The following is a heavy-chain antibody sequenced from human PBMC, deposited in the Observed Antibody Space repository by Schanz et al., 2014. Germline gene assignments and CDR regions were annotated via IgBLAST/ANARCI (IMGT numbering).Heavy chain of an antibody. CDR3: RLWFGELYYGMDV. Sequence: EVQLVESGGGLVQPGGSLRLSCAASGFTFSYYGMTWVRQAPGKGLEWVSAISGSGGSTYYADSVKGRFTISRDNSKNTLYLQMNSLRAEDTAVYYCRLWFGELYYGMDVWGQGTTVTVSS. V-gene: IGHV3-23*04. CDR1: GFTFSYYG. CDR2: ISGSGGST. J-gene: IGHJ6*02. D-gene: IGHD3-10*01.